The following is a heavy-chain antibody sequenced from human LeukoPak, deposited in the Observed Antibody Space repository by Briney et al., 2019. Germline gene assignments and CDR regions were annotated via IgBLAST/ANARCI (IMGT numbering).Heavy chain of an antibody. CDR2: ISYDGSNK. CDR1: GFTFISYA. D-gene: IGHD2-21*01. V-gene: IGHV3-30*04. Sequence: GGSLRLSCAASGFTFISYAMHWVRQAPGKGLEWVAVISYDGSNKYYADSVKGRFTISRDNSKNTLYLQMNSLRAEDTAVYYCARDPLGDSTYYFDYWGQGTLVTVSS. CDR3: ARDPLGDSTYYFDY. J-gene: IGHJ4*02.